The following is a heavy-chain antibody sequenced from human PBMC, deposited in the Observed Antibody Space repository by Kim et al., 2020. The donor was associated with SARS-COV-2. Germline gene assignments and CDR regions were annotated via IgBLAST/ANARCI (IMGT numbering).Heavy chain of an antibody. Sequence: ASVKVSCKASGYTFTSHGMNWVRQAPGQGLEWMGWINTKTGKPTYVQGFTGRFVFSFDISVSTAYLQISSLTAEDTAVYYCARGYGGGYHLPWGQGTLVTVSS. CDR1: GYTFTSHG. V-gene: IGHV7-4-1*02. J-gene: IGHJ5*02. CDR3: ARGYGGGYHLP. D-gene: IGHD5-12*01. CDR2: INTKTGKP.